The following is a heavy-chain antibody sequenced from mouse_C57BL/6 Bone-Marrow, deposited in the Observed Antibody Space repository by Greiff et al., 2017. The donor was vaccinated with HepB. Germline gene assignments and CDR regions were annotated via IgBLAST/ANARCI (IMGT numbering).Heavy chain of an antibody. CDR3: TPLFLPPFAY. D-gene: IGHD2-1*01. CDR1: GFNIKDYY. V-gene: IGHV14-1*01. Sequence: EVQLQQSGAELVRPGDSVKLSCTASGFNIKDYYMHWVKQRPEPGLEWIGRIDPEDGDTEYAPKFQGNATMTADTSSNTAYLQLSSLTSEDTAVYYCTPLFLPPFAYCGQGTLVTVSA. CDR2: IDPEDGDT. J-gene: IGHJ3*01.